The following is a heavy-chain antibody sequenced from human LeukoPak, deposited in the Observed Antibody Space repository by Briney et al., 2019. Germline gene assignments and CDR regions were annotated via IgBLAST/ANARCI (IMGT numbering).Heavy chain of an antibody. Sequence: GGSLRLSCAASGFTFSSYAMSWVRQVPGKGLEWVSAISGSGGSTYYADSVKGRFTISRDNSKNTLYLQMNSLRAEDTAVYYCAKSFLRYFDWLHWGQGTLVTVSS. CDR2: ISGSGGST. J-gene: IGHJ4*02. D-gene: IGHD3-9*01. V-gene: IGHV3-23*01. CDR1: GFTFSSYA. CDR3: AKSFLRYFDWLH.